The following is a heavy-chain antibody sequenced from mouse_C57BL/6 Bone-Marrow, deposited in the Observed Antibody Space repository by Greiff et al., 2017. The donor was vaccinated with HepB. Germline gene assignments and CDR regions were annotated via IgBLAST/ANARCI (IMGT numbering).Heavy chain of an antibody. J-gene: IGHJ1*03. V-gene: IGHV1-76*01. CDR2: IYPGSGNT. Sequence: VQLVESGAELVRPGASVKLSCKASGYTFTDYYINWVKQRPGQGLEWIARIYPGSGNTYYNEKFKGKATLTAEKSSSTAYMQLSSLTSEDSAVYFCARVGRIYWYFDVWGTGTTVTVSS. CDR1: GYTFTDYY. CDR3: ARVGRIYWYFDV.